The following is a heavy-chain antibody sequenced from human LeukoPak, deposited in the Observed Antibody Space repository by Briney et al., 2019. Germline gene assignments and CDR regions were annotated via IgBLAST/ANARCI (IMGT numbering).Heavy chain of an antibody. V-gene: IGHV4-31*03. J-gene: IGHJ5*02. D-gene: IGHD3-9*01. CDR2: IYYSGST. CDR3: ARGVRDILTGYLSWFDP. Sequence: SETLSLTCTVSGGSISSGGYYWSWIRQHPGKGLEWIGYIYYSGSTYYNPSLKSRVTISVDTSKSQFSLKLSSVTAADTAVYYCARGVRDILTGYLSWFDPWGQGTLVTVSS. CDR1: GGSISSGGYY.